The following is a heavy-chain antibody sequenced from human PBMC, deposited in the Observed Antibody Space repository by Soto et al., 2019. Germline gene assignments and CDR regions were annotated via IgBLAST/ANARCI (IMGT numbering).Heavy chain of an antibody. V-gene: IGHV1-69*13. CDR1: GGTFTSYT. J-gene: IGHJ4*02. D-gene: IGHD2-15*01. CDR3: ARSLGRHPSETPRGHSFGAGSLFPFDH. Sequence: SVKVSCKASGGTFTSYTVYWVRQAPGQGLEWVGGLIPMFDIANYAEEFRGRVMITADEATNTASMELSSLTSADTTVYFCARSLGRHPSETPRGHSFGAGSLFPFDHWGQGTLVTVSS. CDR2: LIPMFDIA.